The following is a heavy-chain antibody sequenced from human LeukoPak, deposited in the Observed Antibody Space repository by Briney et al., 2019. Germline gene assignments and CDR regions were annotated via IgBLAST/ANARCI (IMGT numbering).Heavy chain of an antibody. CDR3: AAGRRFLEWPYYYYYMDV. CDR1: GFTFTSSA. D-gene: IGHD3-3*01. V-gene: IGHV1-58*02. CDR2: IVVGSGNT. J-gene: IGHJ6*03. Sequence: GASVKVSCKAFGFTFTSSAMQWVRQARGQRLEWIGWIVVGSGNTNYAQKFQERVTITRDMSTSTAYMELSSLRSEDTAVYYCAAGRRFLEWPYYYYYMDVWGKGTTVTVSS.